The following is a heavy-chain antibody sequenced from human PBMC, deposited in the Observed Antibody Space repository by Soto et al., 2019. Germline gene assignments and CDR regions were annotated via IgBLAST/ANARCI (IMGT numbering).Heavy chain of an antibody. V-gene: IGHV1-18*04. CDR2: ISAHYGNT. Sequence: XSGKVACKASGYPLTSYGITWVRQAPGQGFEWMGWISAHYGNTIYAQKFQGRVTMTTDSDTSTAYMELRSLSFDDTAVYYCARAAAGRRRLGPWGPRTLVTVSS. J-gene: IGHJ5*02. D-gene: IGHD6-13*01. CDR3: ARAAAGRRRLGP. CDR1: GYPLTSYG.